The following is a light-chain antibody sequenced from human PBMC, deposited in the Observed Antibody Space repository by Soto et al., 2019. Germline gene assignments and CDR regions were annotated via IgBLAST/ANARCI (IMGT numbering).Light chain of an antibody. CDR1: QTLNSNY. CDR2: GAS. V-gene: IGKV3-20*01. J-gene: IGKJ2*01. CDR3: HLTGGYT. Sequence: EIVLTQSPGTLSLSPGERATLSCRASQTLNSNYVAWYQQKPGQAPKPLIYGASSRATGIPDRFSGSGSGTDFTLTISRLEPEDFAMYYGHLTGGYTFGQGTKLEIK.